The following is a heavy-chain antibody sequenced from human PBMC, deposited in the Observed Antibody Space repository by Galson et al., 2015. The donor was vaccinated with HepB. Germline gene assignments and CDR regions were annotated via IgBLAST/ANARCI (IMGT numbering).Heavy chain of an antibody. CDR1: GFTVSTND. V-gene: IGHV3-53*01. CDR3: ARVTHRDADAFDI. CDR2: IYSGGST. Sequence: SLRLSCAASGFTVSTNDMIWVRQAPGKGLEWVSVIYSGGSTYYSDSVKGRFTISRDNSKNTLYLQMNSLRAEDTAVYYCARVTHRDADAFDIWGQGTMVSVSS. J-gene: IGHJ3*02. D-gene: IGHD5-24*01.